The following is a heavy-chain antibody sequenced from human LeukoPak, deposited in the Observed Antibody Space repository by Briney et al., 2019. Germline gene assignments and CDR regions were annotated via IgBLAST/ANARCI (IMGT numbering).Heavy chain of an antibody. CDR2: INEDGSGK. CDR1: GFTFSNYW. CDR3: VRDDGDV. V-gene: IGHV3-7*01. J-gene: IGHJ6*04. Sequence: PGGSLRLSCVFSGFTFSNYWMKWVRQAPGKGLEWVASINEDGSGKYSMDSVKDRVTISRDNAKNSLGLQINSLTVEDTAIYYCVRDDGDVWGKGTTVTVSS.